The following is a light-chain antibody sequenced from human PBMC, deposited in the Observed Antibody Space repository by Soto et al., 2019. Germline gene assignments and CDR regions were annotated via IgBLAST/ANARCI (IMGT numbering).Light chain of an antibody. CDR3: SSYTSSSTYV. J-gene: IGLJ1*01. CDR2: EVS. CDR1: SSDVGSYNR. Sequence: QSALTQPPSVSGSPGQSATISCTGTSSDVGSYNRVSWYQQPPGTAPKLMIYEVSNRPSGVPDRFSGSKSGNTASLTISGLHAEDEADYYCSSYTSSSTYVFGTGTKLTVL. V-gene: IGLV2-18*02.